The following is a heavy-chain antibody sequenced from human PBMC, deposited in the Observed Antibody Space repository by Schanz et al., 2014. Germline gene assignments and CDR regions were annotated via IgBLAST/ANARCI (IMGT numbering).Heavy chain of an antibody. Sequence: VQLVESGGGLVKPGGSLRLSCAASGFTFSDAWMTWVRQAPGKGLEWVSHISGSSIHKNYADSVKGRFSISRDNSKNTVNLQMNSLRAEDTAVYYCAKEKEEVAADGSFFDYWGQGTLVTVSS. CDR3: AKEKEEVAADGSFFDY. CDR2: ISGSSIHK. V-gene: IGHV3-11*06. D-gene: IGHD6-13*01. CDR1: GFTFSDAW. J-gene: IGHJ4*02.